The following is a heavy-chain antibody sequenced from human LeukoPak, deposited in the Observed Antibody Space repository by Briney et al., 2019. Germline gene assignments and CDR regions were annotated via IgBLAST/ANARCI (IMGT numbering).Heavy chain of an antibody. V-gene: IGHV4-34*01. CDR3: ARGQYSSGWYQY. CDR1: GGSFSGYY. D-gene: IGHD6-19*01. CDR2: INHSGST. J-gene: IGHJ4*02. Sequence: SETLSLTCAVYGGSFSGYYWSWIRQPPGKGLEWIGEINHSGSTNYNPSLKSRVTISEDTSKNQFSLKLSSVTAADTAVYYCARGQYSSGWYQYWGQGTLVTVSS.